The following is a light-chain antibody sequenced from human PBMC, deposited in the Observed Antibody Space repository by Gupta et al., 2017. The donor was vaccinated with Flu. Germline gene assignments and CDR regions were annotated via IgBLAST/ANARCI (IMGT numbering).Light chain of an antibody. CDR1: QNVSSTY. CDR3: HQDITSRA. V-gene: IGKV3-20*01. CDR2: GAS. J-gene: IGKJ1*01. Sequence: PGTLSWSPGESAPLSCRVSQNVSSTYLGWYQRKPGQPPRLIIYGASNSASGPPDGFGGSGYEKVFTLTSSRGEDEDCAVYYQHQDITSRAFGQGTKVEIK.